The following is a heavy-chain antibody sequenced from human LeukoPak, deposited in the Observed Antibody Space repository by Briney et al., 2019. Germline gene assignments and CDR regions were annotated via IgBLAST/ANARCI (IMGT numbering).Heavy chain of an antibody. Sequence: PGRSLRLSCAASGFTFSSYGMHWVRQAPGKGLEWVAVISYDGSNKYYADSVKGRFTISRDNSKNTLYLQMNSLRAEDTAVYYCAKVSGYYYDSSGYYPIWGKGTTVTVSS. CDR3: AKVSGYYYDSSGYYPI. D-gene: IGHD3-22*01. CDR1: GFTFSSYG. CDR2: ISYDGSNK. V-gene: IGHV3-30*18. J-gene: IGHJ6*04.